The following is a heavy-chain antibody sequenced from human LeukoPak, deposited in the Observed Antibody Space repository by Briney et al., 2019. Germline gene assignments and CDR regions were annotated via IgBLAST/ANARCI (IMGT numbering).Heavy chain of an antibody. V-gene: IGHV3-30-3*01. CDR2: ISYDGSNK. J-gene: IGHJ4*02. CDR3: ARENTADGVVMLKDY. Sequence: WRSLRLSCAASGFTFSSYAMHWVRQAPGKGLEWVAVISYDGSNKYYADSVKGRFTISRDNAKNSLYLQMNSLRAEDTAVYYCARENTADGVVMLKDYWGQGTLVTVSS. CDR1: GFTFSSYA. D-gene: IGHD3-3*01.